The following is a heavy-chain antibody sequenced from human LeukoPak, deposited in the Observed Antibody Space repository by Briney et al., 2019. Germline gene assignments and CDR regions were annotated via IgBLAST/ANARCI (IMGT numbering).Heavy chain of an antibody. Sequence: GGSLRLSCAASGFTFSRYWMSWVRQAPGKGPEWVANIKKDGSEKYYVDSVKGRFTISRDNAKNSLYLQINSLRAEDTALYYCSRGDYGGNTYYFDSWGQGTRVIVSS. D-gene: IGHD4-23*01. CDR2: IKKDGSEK. CDR3: SRGDYGGNTYYFDS. V-gene: IGHV3-7*04. J-gene: IGHJ4*02. CDR1: GFTFSRYW.